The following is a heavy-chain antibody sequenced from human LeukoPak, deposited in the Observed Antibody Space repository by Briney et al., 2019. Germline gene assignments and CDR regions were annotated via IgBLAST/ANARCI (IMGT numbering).Heavy chain of an antibody. CDR1: GFTFSSYE. D-gene: IGHD6-13*01. Sequence: PGGSLRLSCAASGFTFSSYEMNWVRQAPGKGLEWVSYISSSGSTIYYADSVKGRFTISRDNAKNSLYLQMNSLRAEGTAVYYCARDLGFRSAAAGPNYYYYYGMDVWGQGTTVTVSS. CDR2: ISSSGSTI. CDR3: ARDLGFRSAAAGPNYYYYYGMDV. J-gene: IGHJ6*02. V-gene: IGHV3-48*03.